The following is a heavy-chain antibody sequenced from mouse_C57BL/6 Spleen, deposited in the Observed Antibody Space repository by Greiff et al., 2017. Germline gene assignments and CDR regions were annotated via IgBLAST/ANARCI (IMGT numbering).Heavy chain of an antibody. J-gene: IGHJ4*01. CDR2: ILPGSGST. Sequence: QVQLKASGAELMKPGASVKLSCKATGYTFTGYWIEWVKQRPGHGLEWIGEILPGSGSTNYNEKFKGKATFTADTSSNTAYMQLSSLTTEDSAIYYCAGKSRRDGYDPYAMDYWGQGTSVTVSS. V-gene: IGHV1-9*01. CDR3: AGKSRRDGYDPYAMDY. CDR1: GYTFTGYW. D-gene: IGHD2-2*01.